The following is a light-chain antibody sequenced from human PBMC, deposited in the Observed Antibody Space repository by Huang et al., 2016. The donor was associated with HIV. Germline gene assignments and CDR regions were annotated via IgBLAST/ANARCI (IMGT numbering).Light chain of an antibody. Sequence: DIQMTQSPSSLSASLGDRVTISCQASQDIANNLNWYQQKPGQAPKLLIYDASTLQKGVPSRFSGSRSGTDFSFTISSLQPEDIATYYCQQYDSLPPWTFGQGTKVEIQ. J-gene: IGKJ1*01. V-gene: IGKV1-33*01. CDR2: DAS. CDR3: QQYDSLPPWT. CDR1: QDIANN.